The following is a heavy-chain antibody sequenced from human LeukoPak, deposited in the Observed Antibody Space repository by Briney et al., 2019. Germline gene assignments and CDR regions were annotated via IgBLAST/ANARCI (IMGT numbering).Heavy chain of an antibody. J-gene: IGHJ1*01. CDR1: GFTFSDFW. V-gene: IGHV3-7*05. Sequence: GGSLRLSCAASGFTFSDFWMTWVRQPPGRGLEWVAHINQDGSEKYSVDSVRGRFTISRDNVKNSLFLQINILRAEDTAVYYCARSGMAVAATPWDWGQGTLVTVS. CDR3: ARSGMAVAATPWD. CDR2: INQDGSEK. D-gene: IGHD6-19*01.